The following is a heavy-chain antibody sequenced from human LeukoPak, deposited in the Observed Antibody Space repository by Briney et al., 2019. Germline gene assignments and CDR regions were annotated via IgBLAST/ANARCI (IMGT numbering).Heavy chain of an antibody. J-gene: IGHJ4*02. CDR3: AREGAAAGTDH. CDR1: GYTFTSYG. V-gene: IGHV1-18*01. CDR2: ISAYNGNT. Sequence: ASVKVSCKASGYTFTSYGISWVRQAPGQGLEWMGWISAYNGNTNYAQKFQGRVTITADKSTSTAYMELSSLRSEDTAVYYCAREGAAAGTDHWGQGTLVTVSS. D-gene: IGHD6-13*01.